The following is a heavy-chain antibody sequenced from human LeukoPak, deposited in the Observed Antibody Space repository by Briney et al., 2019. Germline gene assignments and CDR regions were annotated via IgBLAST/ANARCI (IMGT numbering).Heavy chain of an antibody. V-gene: IGHV1-3*01. J-gene: IGHJ4*02. CDR2: INAGNGNT. CDR3: ARQRALALDY. Sequence: ASVKVSCKASGYTFTSYAMHWVRQAPGQRLEWMGWINAGNGNTKYSQKFQGRVTITRDTSTSTAYMELRSLRSDDTAVYYCARQRALALDYWGQGTLVTVSS. CDR1: GYTFTSYA.